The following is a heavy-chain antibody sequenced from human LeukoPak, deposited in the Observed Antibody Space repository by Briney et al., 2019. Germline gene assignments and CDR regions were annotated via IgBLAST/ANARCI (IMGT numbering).Heavy chain of an antibody. J-gene: IGHJ6*02. Sequence: ASVKVSCKASGGTFSSYAISWVRQAPGQGLEWMGRIIPILGIANYAQKFQGRVTITADKSTSTAYMELSSLRSEDTAVYYCAVKYSSSWYKGYYYGMDVWGQGTTVTVSS. CDR3: AVKYSSSWYKGYYYGMDV. CDR2: IIPILGIA. V-gene: IGHV1-69*04. D-gene: IGHD6-13*01. CDR1: GGTFSSYA.